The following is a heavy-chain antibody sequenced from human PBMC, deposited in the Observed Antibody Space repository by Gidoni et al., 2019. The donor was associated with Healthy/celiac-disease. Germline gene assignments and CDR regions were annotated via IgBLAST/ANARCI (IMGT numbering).Heavy chain of an antibody. CDR3: AREKGEYYYDSSGSPNGMDV. D-gene: IGHD3-22*01. CDR2: VIPIFGTA. J-gene: IGHJ6*02. CDR1: GGTFSSYA. Sequence: QVQLVQSGAEVKKPGSSVKVSCKASGGTFSSYAISWVRQAPGQGLEGMGGVIPIFGTANYAQEFQGRVTITADESASTAYMELSSLRSEDTAVYYCAREKGEYYYDSSGSPNGMDVWGQGTTVTVSS. V-gene: IGHV1-69*01.